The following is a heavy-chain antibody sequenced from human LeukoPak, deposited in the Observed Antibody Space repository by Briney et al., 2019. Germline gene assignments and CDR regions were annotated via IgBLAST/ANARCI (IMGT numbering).Heavy chain of an antibody. J-gene: IGHJ4*02. CDR2: ISGSGGST. D-gene: IGHD2-2*01. Sequence: GGSLRLSCAASGFTFSSYGMRWVRQAPGQGLEWVSAISGSGGSTYYADSVKGRFTISGDNSKNTLYLQMHSLRAEDTAVYYCAKESLRVVPSATFDYWGQGTLVTVSS. CDR1: GFTFSSYG. CDR3: AKESLRVVPSATFDY. V-gene: IGHV3-23*01.